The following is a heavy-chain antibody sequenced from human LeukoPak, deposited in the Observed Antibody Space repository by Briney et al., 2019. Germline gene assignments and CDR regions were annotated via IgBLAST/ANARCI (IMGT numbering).Heavy chain of an antibody. CDR1: GFTFSNYG. Sequence: GGSLRLSCAASGFTFSNYGLSWVRQGPGKGLEWVSGITGSGGSTYYADSVKGRFTISRDNSKNTLYLQMNSLRAEDTAIYYCARDERLLSFLKWGQGTLVTVSS. J-gene: IGHJ4*02. D-gene: IGHD3-3*01. CDR3: ARDERLLSFLK. CDR2: ITGSGGST. V-gene: IGHV3-23*01.